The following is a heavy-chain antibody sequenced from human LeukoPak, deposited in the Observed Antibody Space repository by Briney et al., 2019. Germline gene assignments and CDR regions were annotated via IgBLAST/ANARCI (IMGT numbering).Heavy chain of an antibody. V-gene: IGHV7-4-1*02. CDR1: GYTFTTYG. CDR2: INTDTGNP. D-gene: IGHD2-2*01. CDR3: ARGRRYCDSTTCYGMYYVDY. J-gene: IGHJ4*02. Sequence: ASVKVSCKASGYTFTTYGISWVRQAPEQGLEWMGRINTDTGNPTYAQGFTRRFVFSLDTSVSTAYLQISSLEAEDTAVYYCARGRRYCDSTTCYGMYYVDYWGQGTLVTVSS.